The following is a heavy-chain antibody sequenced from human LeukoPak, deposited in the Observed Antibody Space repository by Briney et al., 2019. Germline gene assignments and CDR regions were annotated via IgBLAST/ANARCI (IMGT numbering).Heavy chain of an antibody. CDR3: ARGGEDFDWSFY. V-gene: IGHV3-7*01. Sequence: PGGSLRLSCAASGFTFSSYWMSWVRQAPGKGLEWVANIKKDGRDKYYVDSVKGRFTISRDNAKNSLYLQMNSLRAEDTAVYYCARGGEDFDWSFYWGQGTLVTVSS. J-gene: IGHJ4*02. D-gene: IGHD3-9*01. CDR2: IKKDGRDK. CDR1: GFTFSSYW.